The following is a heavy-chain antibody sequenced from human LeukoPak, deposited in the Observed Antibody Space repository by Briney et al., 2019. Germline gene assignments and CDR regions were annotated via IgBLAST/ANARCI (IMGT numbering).Heavy chain of an antibody. V-gene: IGHV4-34*01. D-gene: IGHD1-26*01. J-gene: IGHJ4*02. CDR1: GGSFSGYY. Sequence: PSETLSLTCAVYGGSFSGYYWSWIRQPPGKGLEWIGEINHSGSTNYNPSLKSRVTISVDTSKNQFSLKLSSVTAADTAVYYCARDTMGAGNFDYWGQGTLVTVSS. CDR3: ARDTMGAGNFDY. CDR2: INHSGST.